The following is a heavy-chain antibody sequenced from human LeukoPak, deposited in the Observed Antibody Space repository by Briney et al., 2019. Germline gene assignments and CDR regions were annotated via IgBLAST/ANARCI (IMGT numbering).Heavy chain of an antibody. CDR3: ARIGVRITMVRGVSMDV. V-gene: IGHV1-18*01. CDR2: ISAYNGNT. J-gene: IGHJ6*02. CDR1: GYTFTSYG. D-gene: IGHD3-10*01. Sequence: ASVKVSCKASGYTFTSYGISWVRQAPGQGLEWMGWISAYNGNTNYAQKLQGRVTMTTDTSTSTAYMELRSLRSDDTAVYYCARIGVRITMVRGVSMDVWGQGTTVTVSS.